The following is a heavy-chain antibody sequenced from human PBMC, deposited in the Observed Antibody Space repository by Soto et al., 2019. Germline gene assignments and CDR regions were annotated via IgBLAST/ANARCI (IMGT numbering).Heavy chain of an antibody. CDR1: GFICSSYD. CDR3: AKATATGGGAFEI. J-gene: IGHJ3*02. V-gene: IGHV3-23*01. CDR2: ILVAGSQ. D-gene: IGHD2-8*02. Sequence: PGGSLRLSCAVSGFICSSYDMSWVRQAPGKGLAWVSTILVAGSQHYEDSVQGRFTISRDTFKNTVFLYMNSLTAGDTAVYYCAKATATGGGAFEIYGQGTMVTVSS.